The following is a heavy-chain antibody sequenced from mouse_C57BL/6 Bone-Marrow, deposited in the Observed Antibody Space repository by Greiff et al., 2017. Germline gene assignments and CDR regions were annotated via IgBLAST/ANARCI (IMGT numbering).Heavy chain of an antibody. Sequence: EVKLVESGAELVRPGASVKLSCTASGFNIKDDYMHWVKQRPEQGLEWIGWIDPENGDTEYASKFQGKATIPADTSSNTAYLQLSSLTSEDTAVYYCTTFYYDYDGPPYWYFDVWGTGTTVTVS. J-gene: IGHJ1*03. V-gene: IGHV14-4*01. D-gene: IGHD2-4*01. CDR1: GFNIKDDY. CDR3: TTFYYDYDGPPYWYFDV. CDR2: IDPENGDT.